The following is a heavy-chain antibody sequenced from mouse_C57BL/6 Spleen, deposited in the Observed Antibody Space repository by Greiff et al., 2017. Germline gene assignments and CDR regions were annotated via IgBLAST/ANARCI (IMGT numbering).Heavy chain of an antibody. CDR2: INPSSGYT. Sequence: VQLQESGAELARPGASVKMSCKASGYTFTSYTMHWVKQRPGQGLEWIGYINPSSGYTKSNQKFKDKATLTADKSSSTAYMKLSSLTSEDSAVYYCARENGNYAMDYWGQGTSVTVSS. D-gene: IGHD2-1*01. CDR3: ARENGNYAMDY. J-gene: IGHJ4*01. V-gene: IGHV1-4*01. CDR1: GYTFTSYT.